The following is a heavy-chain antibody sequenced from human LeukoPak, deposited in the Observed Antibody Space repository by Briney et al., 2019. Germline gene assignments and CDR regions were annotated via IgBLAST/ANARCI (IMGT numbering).Heavy chain of an antibody. V-gene: IGHV1-8*01. D-gene: IGHD2-21*01. CDR2: MNPNSGNT. J-gene: IGHJ4*02. CDR3: VETRNEGGGEECY. CDR1: GYTFTSYD. Sequence: GASVKVSCKASGYTFTSYDINWVRQATGQGLEWMGWMNPNSGNTGYAQKLQGRVTMTTDTSTSTAYMELRSLRSDDTAVYYCVETRNEGGGEECYWGQGTLVTVSS.